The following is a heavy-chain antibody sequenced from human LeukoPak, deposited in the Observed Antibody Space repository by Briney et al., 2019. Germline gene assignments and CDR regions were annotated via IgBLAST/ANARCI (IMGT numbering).Heavy chain of an antibody. D-gene: IGHD6-13*01. CDR1: GGTFSSYA. J-gene: IGHJ4*02. Sequence: SVKVSCEASGGTFSSYAISWARQAPGQGLEWMGGIIPIFGTANYAQKFQGRVTITADESTSTAYMELSSLRSEDTAVYYCAREIAAAGTPSGFDYWGQGTLVTVSS. CDR2: IIPIFGTA. V-gene: IGHV1-69*13. CDR3: AREIAAAGTPSGFDY.